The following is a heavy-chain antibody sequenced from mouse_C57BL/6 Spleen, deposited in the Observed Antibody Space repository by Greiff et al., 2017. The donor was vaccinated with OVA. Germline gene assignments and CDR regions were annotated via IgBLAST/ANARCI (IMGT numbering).Heavy chain of an antibody. Sequence: QVQLQQSGAELVKPGASVKMSCKASGYTFTSYWITWVKQRPGQGLAWIGDIYPGSGSTNYNEKFKSKATLTVDTSSSTAYMPLSSLTSEDSAVYYGARSGDYDDGPFDYWGQGTTLTVSS. CDR2: IYPGSGST. CDR3: ARSGDYDDGPFDY. CDR1: GYTFTSYW. J-gene: IGHJ2*01. V-gene: IGHV1-55*01. D-gene: IGHD2-4*01.